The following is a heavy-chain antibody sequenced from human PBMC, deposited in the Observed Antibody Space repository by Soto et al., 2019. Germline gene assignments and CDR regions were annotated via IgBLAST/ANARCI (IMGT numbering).Heavy chain of an antibody. V-gene: IGHV3-30*03. CDR3: ASGGEWELLPRGAESKGYFDL. D-gene: IGHD1-26*01. Sequence: QVQLVESGGGVVQPGRSLRLSCAASGFTFSSYGMHWVRQAPGKGLEWVAVISYDGSNKYYADSVKGRFTISRDNSKNTLYLQMNSLRAEDTAVYYCASGGEWELLPRGAESKGYFDLWGRGTLVTVSS. CDR1: GFTFSSYG. CDR2: ISYDGSNK. J-gene: IGHJ2*01.